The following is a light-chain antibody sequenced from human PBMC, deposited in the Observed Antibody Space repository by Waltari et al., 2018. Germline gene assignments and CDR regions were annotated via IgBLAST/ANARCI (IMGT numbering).Light chain of an antibody. CDR3: QQRSNWPPYT. CDR2: DTS. CDR1: QRVRSY. J-gene: IGKJ2*01. V-gene: IGKV3-11*01. Sequence: EIVLTQSPATLPLSPGERATLSCRASQRVRSYLAWYQQKPGQAPRLLIYDTSNRATGIPARFSGSGSGTDFTLTISSLEPEDFAVYYCQQRSNWPPYTFGQGTKLEIK.